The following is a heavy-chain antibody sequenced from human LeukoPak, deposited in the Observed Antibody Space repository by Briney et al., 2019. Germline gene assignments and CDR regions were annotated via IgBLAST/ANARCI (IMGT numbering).Heavy chain of an antibody. CDR1: GFSFSNSW. CDR3: PTGYATPSHDGY. J-gene: IGHJ4*02. D-gene: IGHD2-2*01. CDR2: IKSKANGATT. Sequence: GGSLRLSCAAAGFSFSNSWMNWARQAPGKALEWIALIKSKANGATTDYAAPVKGRFTISRDASQNTLSLQMYSLKTEDTGVYFCPTGYATPSHDGYWGQGTLVTVSS. V-gene: IGHV3-15*01.